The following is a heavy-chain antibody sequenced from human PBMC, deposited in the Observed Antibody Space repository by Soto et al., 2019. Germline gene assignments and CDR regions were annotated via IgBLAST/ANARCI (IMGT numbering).Heavy chain of an antibody. CDR2: IYYSGTT. D-gene: IGHD6-19*01. CDR1: GDSISSSSYH. J-gene: IGHJ4*02. V-gene: IGHV4-39*01. CDR3: ARRKHGDGSCWGEFEY. Sequence: QLQLQESGPGLVKPSETLSLTCTVSGDSISSSSYHWGWIRQAPGKGLECIGSIYYSGTTYYNPSLKSRVTISVDTSKNRSSLKLSSVTAADTAVYYCARRKHGDGSCWGEFEYWGQGTLVTVSS.